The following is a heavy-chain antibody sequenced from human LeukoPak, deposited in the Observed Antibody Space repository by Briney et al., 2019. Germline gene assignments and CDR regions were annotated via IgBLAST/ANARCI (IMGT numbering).Heavy chain of an antibody. J-gene: IGHJ5*02. CDR3: AKKGQNWFDP. Sequence: GGSLRLSCAASGFTFSSYAMSWVRQAPGKGLEWVAFIRYDGSNKYYADSVKGRFTISRDNSKNMLYLQMNSLRAEDTAVYYCAKKGQNWFDPWGQGTLVTVSS. CDR1: GFTFSSYA. V-gene: IGHV3-30*02. CDR2: IRYDGSNK.